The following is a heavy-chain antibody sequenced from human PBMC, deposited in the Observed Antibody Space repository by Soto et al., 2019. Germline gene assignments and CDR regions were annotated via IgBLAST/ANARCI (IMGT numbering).Heavy chain of an antibody. J-gene: IGHJ6*02. CDR2: ISAYNGNT. D-gene: IGHD3-9*01. V-gene: IGHV1-18*01. CDR3: ARDGVDYDILTGYAPDYYYYGMDV. Sequence: QVQLVQSGAEVKKPGASVKVSCKASGYTFTSYGISWVRQAPGQGLEWMGWISAYNGNTNYAQKLQGRVTMTTDTSTSTAYMELRSLRSDDTAVYYCARDGVDYDILTGYAPDYYYYGMDVWGQGTTVTVSS. CDR1: GYTFTSYG.